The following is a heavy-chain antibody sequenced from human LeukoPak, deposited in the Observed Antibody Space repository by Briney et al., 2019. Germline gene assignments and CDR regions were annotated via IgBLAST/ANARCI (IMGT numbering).Heavy chain of an antibody. Sequence: GASVKVSCKASGYTFTGYYMHWVRQAPGQGLEWMRWINPNSGGTNYAQKFQGRVTMTRDTSISTAYMELSRLRSDDTAVYYCARDRDYYDSSGYFDYWGQGTLVTVSS. D-gene: IGHD3-22*01. CDR3: ARDRDYYDSSGYFDY. J-gene: IGHJ4*02. CDR2: INPNSGGT. CDR1: GYTFTGYY. V-gene: IGHV1-2*02.